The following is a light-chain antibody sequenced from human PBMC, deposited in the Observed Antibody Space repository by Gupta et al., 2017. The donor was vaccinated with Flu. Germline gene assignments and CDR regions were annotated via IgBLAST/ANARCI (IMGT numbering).Light chain of an antibody. CDR1: QSVSSSY. J-gene: IGKJ1*01. CDR3: QQYGSSPWT. V-gene: IGKV3-20*01. Sequence: GTLSLSLGERATHTCRASQSVSSSYLAWYQQKPGQAPRLLIYGASSRATGIPDRFSGSGSGTDFTLTISRLEPEDFAVFYCQQYGSSPWTFGQGTKVEIK. CDR2: GAS.